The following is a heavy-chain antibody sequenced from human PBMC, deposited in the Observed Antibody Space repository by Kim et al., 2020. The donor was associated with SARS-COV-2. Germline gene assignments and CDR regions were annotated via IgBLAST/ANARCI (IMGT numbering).Heavy chain of an antibody. Sequence: GGSLRLSCTVSGLTFNKAWMNWVRQAPGKGLEWVGRIASQTDGGTTDYVAPVKDRFTISRDDSKNTVYLQMNSLKIEDTAVYFCATSPGYWSASPFDYWGQAALVIVSS. CDR3: ATSPGYWSASPFDY. V-gene: IGHV3-15*04. CDR1: GLTFNKAW. J-gene: IGHJ4*02. D-gene: IGHD2-15*01. CDR2: IASQTDGGTT.